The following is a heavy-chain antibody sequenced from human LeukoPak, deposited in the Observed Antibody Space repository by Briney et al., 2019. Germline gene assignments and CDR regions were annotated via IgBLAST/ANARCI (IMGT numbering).Heavy chain of an antibody. J-gene: IGHJ4*02. V-gene: IGHV4-4*02. D-gene: IGHD3-10*01. CDR1: GGSISSSNW. CDR3: ARAPSYYGSGSYDDY. CDR2: IYHSGST. Sequence: SETLSLTCAVSGGSISSSNWWRWVRQPPGKGLEWIGEIYHSGSTNYNPSLKSRVTISVDKSKNQFSLKLSSVTAADTAVYYCARAPSYYGSGSYDDYWGQGTLVTVSS.